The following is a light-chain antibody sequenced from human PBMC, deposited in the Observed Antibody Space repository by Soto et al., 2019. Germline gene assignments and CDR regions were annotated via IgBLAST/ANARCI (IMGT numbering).Light chain of an antibody. J-gene: IGLJ1*01. V-gene: IGLV2-14*01. Sequence: QSVLTQPASVSGSPGQSITISCTGTSSDVGGYNYVSWYQQHPGKAPKLMIYDVSNRPSGVSNRFSGSKSGNTASLTISGLQSEDEADYYCSSYTSSSTPHYVFGTGTKVTVL. CDR3: SSYTSSSTPHYV. CDR1: SSDVGGYNY. CDR2: DVS.